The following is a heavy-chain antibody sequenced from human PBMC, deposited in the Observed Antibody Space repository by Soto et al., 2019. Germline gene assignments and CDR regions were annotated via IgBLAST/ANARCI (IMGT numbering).Heavy chain of an antibody. CDR2: TYHTGNT. CDR1: HGSGTSGGYY. V-gene: IGHV4-31*11. D-gene: IGHD4-17*01. J-gene: IGHJ4*02. Sequence: QVQLQESGPGLVKPSQTLSLTCAVSHGSGTSGGYYWSWIRQLPGKGLECIGQTYHTGNTSYNPSLTGRVSLSVDPSKTKFSVMLSSVTAADTAVYFCARARDQYGGHFDYWGQGILVTVSS. CDR3: ARARDQYGGHFDY.